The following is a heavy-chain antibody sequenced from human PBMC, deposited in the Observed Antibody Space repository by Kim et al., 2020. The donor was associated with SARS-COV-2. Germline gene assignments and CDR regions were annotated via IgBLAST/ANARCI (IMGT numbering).Heavy chain of an antibody. Sequence: GGSLRLSCAASGFTFSSYAVTWVRQAPGKGLEWVSAISGSGGSTYYADSVKGRFTISRDNSKNTVHLQMNSLRAEDTAVYHCAKDRGDPRHPYYYFYGMDVWGQGTTVTVSS. J-gene: IGHJ6*02. CDR2: ISGSGGST. D-gene: IGHD3-22*01. CDR1: GFTFSSYA. V-gene: IGHV3-23*01. CDR3: AKDRGDPRHPYYYFYGMDV.